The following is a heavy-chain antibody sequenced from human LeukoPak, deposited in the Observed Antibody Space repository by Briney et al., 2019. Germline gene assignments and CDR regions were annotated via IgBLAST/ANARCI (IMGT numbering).Heavy chain of an antibody. CDR3: ARGHDWFDP. V-gene: IGHV3-7*05. CDR2: IEQDGSEK. Sequence: PGGSLRLSCAASGFTFSTYAMTWVRQAPGKGLEWVANIEQDGSEKNYVDSVKGRFTISRDNAKNSLYLQMNSLRAEDTAVYYCARGHDWFDPWGQGTLVTVSS. J-gene: IGHJ5*02. CDR1: GFTFSTYA.